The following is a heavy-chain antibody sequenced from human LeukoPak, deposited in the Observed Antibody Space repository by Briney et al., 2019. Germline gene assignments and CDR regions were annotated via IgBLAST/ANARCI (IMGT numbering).Heavy chain of an antibody. V-gene: IGHV3-21*01. CDR3: ARVAEAAAFDS. Sequence: PGGSLRLSCAASGFTFSDYGMNWVRQAPGKGLEWVSSISSSSSYIYYADSVKGRFTISRDNAKNSLYLQMNSLRAEDTAVYYCARVAEAAAFDSWGQGTLVTVSS. CDR2: ISSSSSYI. D-gene: IGHD6-13*01. J-gene: IGHJ4*02. CDR1: GFTFSDYG.